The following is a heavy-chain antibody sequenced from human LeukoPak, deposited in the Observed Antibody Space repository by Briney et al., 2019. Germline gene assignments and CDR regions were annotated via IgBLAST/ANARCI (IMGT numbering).Heavy chain of an antibody. CDR1: GGSISGYY. CDR2: IYTSGST. J-gene: IGHJ5*02. D-gene: IGHD1-14*01. V-gene: IGHV4-4*07. Sequence: PSETLSLTSTVSGGSISGYYWSWIRQPAGKGLEWIGRIYTSGSTNYNPSLKSRVTMSVDTSKNQFSLKLSSVTAADTAVYYCARASPTTNKGAYGWFDPWGQGTLVTVSS. CDR3: ARASPTTNKGAYGWFDP.